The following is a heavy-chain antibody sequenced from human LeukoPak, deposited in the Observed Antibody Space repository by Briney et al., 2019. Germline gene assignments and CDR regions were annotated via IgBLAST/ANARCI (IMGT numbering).Heavy chain of an antibody. Sequence: SETLSLTCTVSGGSISSYYWSWIRQPPGKGLEWIGYIYYSGSTNYNPSLKSRVTISVDTSKNQFSLKLSSVTAEDTAVYYCARDLRAGYSYGLDAFDIWGQGTMVTVSS. CDR2: IYYSGST. V-gene: IGHV4-59*01. J-gene: IGHJ3*02. CDR3: ARDLRAGYSYGLDAFDI. CDR1: GGSISSYY. D-gene: IGHD5-18*01.